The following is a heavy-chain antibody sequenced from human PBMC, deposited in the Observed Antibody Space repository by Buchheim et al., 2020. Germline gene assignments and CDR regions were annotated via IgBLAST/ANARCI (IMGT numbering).Heavy chain of an antibody. CDR2: ISYDGSNK. J-gene: IGHJ4*02. CDR1: GFTFSSYA. Sequence: QVQLVESGGGVVQPGRSLRLSCAASGFTFSSYAMHWVRQAPGKGLEWVAVISYDGSNKYYADSAKGRFTISRDNSKNTLYLQMNSLRAEDTAVYYCARDSGPYYYDSSGFPDYWGQGTL. V-gene: IGHV3-30*04. D-gene: IGHD3-22*01. CDR3: ARDSGPYYYDSSGFPDY.